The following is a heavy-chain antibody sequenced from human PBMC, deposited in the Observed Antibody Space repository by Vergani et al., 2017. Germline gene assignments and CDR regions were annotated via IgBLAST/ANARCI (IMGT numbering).Heavy chain of an antibody. CDR1: GGTFSSYA. D-gene: IGHD3-16*02. Sequence: QVQLVQSGAEVKKPGSSVKVSCKASGGTFSSYAISWVRQAPGQGLEWMGGIFPIFGTANYAQKFQGRVTITADESTSTAYMELSSLRSEDTAVYYCARPDYYVWGSYRYSVLSYWGQGTLVTVSS. J-gene: IGHJ4*02. V-gene: IGHV1-69*12. CDR3: ARPDYYVWGSYRYSVLSY. CDR2: IFPIFGTA.